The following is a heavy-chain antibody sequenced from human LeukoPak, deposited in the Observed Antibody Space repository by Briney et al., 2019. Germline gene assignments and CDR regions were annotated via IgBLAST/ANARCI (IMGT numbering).Heavy chain of an antibody. V-gene: IGHV4-34*01. CDR2: INHSGST. CDR3: ARQLNDFWSGYHLDY. Sequence: KASETLSLTCAVYGGSFSGYYWSWIRQPPGKGLEWIGEINHSGSTNYNPSLKSRVTISVDTSKNQFSLKLSSVTAADTAVYYCARQLNDFWSGYHLDYWGQGTLVTVSS. J-gene: IGHJ4*02. D-gene: IGHD3-3*01. CDR1: GGSFSGYY.